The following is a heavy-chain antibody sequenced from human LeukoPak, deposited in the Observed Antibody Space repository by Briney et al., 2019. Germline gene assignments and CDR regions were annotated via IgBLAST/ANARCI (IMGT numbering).Heavy chain of an antibody. CDR1: RFTFSSYA. Sequence: PGGSLRLSCAASRFTFSSYAMSWVRQAPGKGLEWVSSISNSGGRTFYTDSVKGRFTISRDNSKITLYLQMNSLRAEDTAVYDCAKSYNGYESKPDYWGQGTLVTVSS. CDR2: ISNSGGRT. D-gene: IGHD5-12*01. V-gene: IGHV3-23*01. CDR3: AKSYNGYESKPDY. J-gene: IGHJ4*02.